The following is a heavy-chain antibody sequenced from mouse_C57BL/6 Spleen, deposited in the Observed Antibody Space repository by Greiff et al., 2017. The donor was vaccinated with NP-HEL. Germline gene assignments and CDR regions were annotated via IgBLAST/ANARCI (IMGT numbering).Heavy chain of an antibody. CDR2: IYPSDSET. D-gene: IGHD1-1*01. CDR3: AREGEYYGPYAMDY. V-gene: IGHV1-61*01. Sequence: VQLQQPGAELVRPGSSVKLSCKASGYTFTSYWMDWVKQRPGQGLEWIGNIYPSDSETHYNQKFKDKATLTVDKSSSTAYMQLSSLTSEDSAVYYCAREGEYYGPYAMDYWGQGTSVTVSS. CDR1: GYTFTSYW. J-gene: IGHJ4*01.